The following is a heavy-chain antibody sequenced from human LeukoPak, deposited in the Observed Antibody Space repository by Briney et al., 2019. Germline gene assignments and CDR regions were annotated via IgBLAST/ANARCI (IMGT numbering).Heavy chain of an antibody. J-gene: IGHJ3*02. V-gene: IGHV1-46*01. D-gene: IGHD3-10*01. Sequence: ASVKVSCKASGYTFTSYYMHWVRQAPGQGLEWMGIINPSGGSTSYAQKFKGRVTMARDTSTSTVYMELRSLRSEDTAVYYCARANPGARAFDIWGQGTMVTVSS. CDR2: INPSGGST. CDR1: GYTFTSYY. CDR3: ARANPGARAFDI.